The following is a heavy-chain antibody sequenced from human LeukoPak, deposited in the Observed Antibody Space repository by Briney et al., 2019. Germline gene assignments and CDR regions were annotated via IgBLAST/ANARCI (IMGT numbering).Heavy chain of an antibody. CDR1: GYTFTGYY. V-gene: IGHV1-2*02. Sequence: ASVKVSCKASGYTFTGYYMHWVRQAPGQGLEWMGWINPNSGGTNYAQKFQGRVTMTRDTSISTAYMELSRLRSDDTAVYYCAREPAAAGQNWFDPWGQGTLVTVST. CDR3: AREPAAAGQNWFDP. CDR2: INPNSGGT. J-gene: IGHJ5*02. D-gene: IGHD6-25*01.